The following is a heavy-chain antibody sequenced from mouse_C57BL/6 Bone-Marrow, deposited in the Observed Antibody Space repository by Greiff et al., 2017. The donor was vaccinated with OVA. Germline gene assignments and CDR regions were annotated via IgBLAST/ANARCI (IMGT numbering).Heavy chain of an antibody. CDR3: VWLRPYWYVDV. Sequence: QVQLQQSGAELAKPGASVKLSCKASGYTFTSYWMHWVKQRPGQGLEWIGYINPSSGYTKYNQKFKDKATLTADKSSSTAYMQLSSLTYEDSAVYYCVWLRPYWYVDVWGTGTTVTVSS. CDR2: INPSSGYT. D-gene: IGHD2-2*01. V-gene: IGHV1-7*01. J-gene: IGHJ1*03. CDR1: GYTFTSYW.